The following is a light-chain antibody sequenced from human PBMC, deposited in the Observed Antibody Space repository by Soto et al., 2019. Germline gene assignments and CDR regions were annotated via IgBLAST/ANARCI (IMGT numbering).Light chain of an antibody. CDR2: RAS. Sequence: EVLMTQSPDTLYVSPGERVTLSCRTSKSVSDNLAWYQQKPDQGPRLLVYRASTRTLGIPARFSGSESGTDFTLTISSLQSEDFAVYYCQQYNSWPITFGQGTRLEIK. CDR1: KSVSDN. V-gene: IGKV3-15*01. CDR3: QQYNSWPIT. J-gene: IGKJ5*01.